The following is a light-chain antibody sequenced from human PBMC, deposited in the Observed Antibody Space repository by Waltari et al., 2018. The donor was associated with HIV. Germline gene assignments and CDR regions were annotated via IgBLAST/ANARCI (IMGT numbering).Light chain of an antibody. Sequence: QSVLTQSPSASGTPGQRVTISCSGSSSNIGSNYVYWYQQLPGTAHKLLLYRNNQRPSGVPDRFSGSKSGTSASLAISGLRSEDEAHYYCATWTDSLSGVVFGGGTKLRVL. CDR1: SSNIGSNY. CDR2: RNN. V-gene: IGLV1-47*01. J-gene: IGLJ2*01. CDR3: ATWTDSLSGVV.